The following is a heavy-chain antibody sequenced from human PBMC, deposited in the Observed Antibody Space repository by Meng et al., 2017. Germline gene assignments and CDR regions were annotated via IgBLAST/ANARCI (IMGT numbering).Heavy chain of an antibody. CDR2: ISSSGATR. CDR3: ARSIPVTTPWFDS. Sequence: QGQLLESGGELVVPGRSLRRSCADSGFAFSDYYMSWSRQAPGKGLECLSYISSSGATRYYADSVKGRFTISRDNARKLLYLQMNYLRPEDTAVYYCARSIPVTTPWFDSWGQGTLVTVSS. V-gene: IGHV3-11*01. D-gene: IGHD4-23*01. CDR1: GFAFSDYY. J-gene: IGHJ5*01.